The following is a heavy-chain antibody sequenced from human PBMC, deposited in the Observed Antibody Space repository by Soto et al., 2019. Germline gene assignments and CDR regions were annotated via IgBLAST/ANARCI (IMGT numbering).Heavy chain of an antibody. CDR3: ARGAATGTNNLFDS. V-gene: IGHV4-4*02. CDR1: SGSINSSNW. J-gene: IGHJ4*02. Sequence: QVQLQESGPGLVKPSGTLSLTCAVSSGSINSSNWWSWVRQPPGKGLEWIGEVFHSGITNYSPALQSRVTVSVDKSRNEFSLKLTSVTAADTAVYYCARGAATGTNNLFDSWGQGALVTVSS. CDR2: VFHSGIT. D-gene: IGHD1-7*01.